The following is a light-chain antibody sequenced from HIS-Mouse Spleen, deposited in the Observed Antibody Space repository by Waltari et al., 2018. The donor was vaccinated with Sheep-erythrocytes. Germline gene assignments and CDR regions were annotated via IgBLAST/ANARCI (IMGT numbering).Light chain of an antibody. CDR1: SSAVGGYHY. V-gene: IGLV2-11*01. J-gene: IGLJ1*01. CDR3: CSYAGSYNHV. CDR2: DVS. Sequence: QSALTQPRSVSGSPGQSVTIPCTGTSSAVGGYHYASWYQQHPGKAPKLMIYDVSKRPSGVPDRFSGSKSGNTASLTISGLQAEDEADYYCCSYAGSYNHVFATGTKVTVL.